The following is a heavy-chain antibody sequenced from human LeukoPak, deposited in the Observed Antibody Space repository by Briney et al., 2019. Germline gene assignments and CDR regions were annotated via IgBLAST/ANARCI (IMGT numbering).Heavy chain of an antibody. CDR1: GFTFSSYW. Sequence: SGGSLRLSCAASGFTFSSYWMSWVRQSPGKGLEWVANIKQDGSEKYYVDSVKGRFTISRDNAKNSLYLQMNSLRAEDTAVYYCARDGGYNYGSPYDYWGQGTLVTVFS. CDR3: ARDGGYNYGSPYDY. J-gene: IGHJ4*02. V-gene: IGHV3-7*01. CDR2: IKQDGSEK. D-gene: IGHD3-10*01.